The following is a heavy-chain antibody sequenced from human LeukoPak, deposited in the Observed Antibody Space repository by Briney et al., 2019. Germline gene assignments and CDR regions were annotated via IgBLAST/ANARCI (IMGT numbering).Heavy chain of an antibody. Sequence: ASVKVSCKASGYTFITCHMHWVRQAPGQGLEWMGIISPSGGSTTYAQKFQGRVTMTGDTSTSTVYMELSSLRSEDTAVYYCARSRLLLDYWGQGTLVTVSS. CDR3: ARSRLLLDY. CDR2: ISPSGGST. D-gene: IGHD2-21*02. CDR1: GYTFITCH. V-gene: IGHV1-46*01. J-gene: IGHJ4*02.